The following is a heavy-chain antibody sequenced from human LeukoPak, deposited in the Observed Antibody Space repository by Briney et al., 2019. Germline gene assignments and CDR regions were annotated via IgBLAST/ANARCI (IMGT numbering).Heavy chain of an antibody. J-gene: IGHJ3*02. CDR2: IYYSGST. V-gene: IGHV4-39*01. CDR3: ARRLYRDDAFDI. D-gene: IGHD1-26*01. CDR1: GGSISSSSYY. Sequence: SETLSLTCTVSGGSISSSSYYWGWIRQPPGTGLEWIGSIYYSGSTYYNPSLKSRVTISVDTSKNQFSLKLSSVTAADTAVYYCARRLYRDDAFDIWGQGTMVTVSS.